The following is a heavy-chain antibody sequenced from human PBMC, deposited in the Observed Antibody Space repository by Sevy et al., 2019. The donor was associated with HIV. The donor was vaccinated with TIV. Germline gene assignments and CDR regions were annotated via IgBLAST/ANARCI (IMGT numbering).Heavy chain of an antibody. CDR2: FYYSEST. Sequence: SETLSLTCTVSGGSISISSYYWGWIRQPSGKGLEWIGSFYYSESTIYNPSLKSRVTISVDTSKNQFSLKLSSVTAADTAVYYCARAFRAVAGSYYFDYWGQGTLVTVSS. D-gene: IGHD6-19*01. CDR1: GGSISISSYY. V-gene: IGHV4-39*01. J-gene: IGHJ4*02. CDR3: ARAFRAVAGSYYFDY.